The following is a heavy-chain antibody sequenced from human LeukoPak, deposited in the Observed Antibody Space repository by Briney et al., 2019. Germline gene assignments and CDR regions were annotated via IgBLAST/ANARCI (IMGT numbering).Heavy chain of an antibody. D-gene: IGHD6-13*01. J-gene: IGHJ4*02. V-gene: IGHV1-69*13. Sequence: SVKVSCKASGGTFSSYAISWVRQAPGQGLEWMGGIIPIFGTANYAQKFQGRVTITADESTSTAYMELSSLRSEDTAVYYCARGETKYSSSWYVDYWGQGTLVTVSS. CDR2: IIPIFGTA. CDR3: ARGETKYSSSWYVDY. CDR1: GGTFSSYA.